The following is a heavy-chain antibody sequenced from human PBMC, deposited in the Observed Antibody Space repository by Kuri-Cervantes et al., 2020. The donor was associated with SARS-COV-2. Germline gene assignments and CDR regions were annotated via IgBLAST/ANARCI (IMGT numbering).Heavy chain of an antibody. CDR1: GGSISSSNW. D-gene: IGHD2-2*01. CDR2: IYHSGST. CDR3: ARACSSTSCYFSEFDY. V-gene: IGHV4-4*02. J-gene: IGHJ4*02. Sequence: GSLRLSCAVSGGSISSSNWWSWVRQPPGKGLEWIGEIYHSGSTNYNPSLKSRVTISVDKSKNQFSLKLSSVTAADTAVYYCARACSSTSCYFSEFDYWGQGTPVTVSS.